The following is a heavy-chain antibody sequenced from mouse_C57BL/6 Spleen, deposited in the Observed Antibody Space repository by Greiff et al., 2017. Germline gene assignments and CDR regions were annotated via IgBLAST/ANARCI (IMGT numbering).Heavy chain of an antibody. CDR2: INPNNGGT. J-gene: IGHJ2*01. D-gene: IGHD2-4*01. V-gene: IGHV1-26*01. Sequence: EVQLQQSGPELVKPGASVKISCKASGYTFTDYYMNWVKQTHGKSLEWIGAINPNNGGTSYNQKFKGKATLTVDKSSSTAYMELRSLTSEDSAVXYCARMGIYYDYGGDYWGQGTTLTVSS. CDR3: ARMGIYYDYGGDY. CDR1: GYTFTDYY.